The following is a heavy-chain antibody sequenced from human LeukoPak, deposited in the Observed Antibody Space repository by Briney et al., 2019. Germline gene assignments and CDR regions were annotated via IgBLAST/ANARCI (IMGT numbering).Heavy chain of an antibody. CDR2: INGDGSST. CDR1: GFTFSGYG. CDR3: ARSQGPYDY. J-gene: IGHJ4*02. V-gene: IGHV3-74*01. Sequence: GGSLRLSCAASGFTFSGYGMNWVRQAPGKGLVWVSRINGDGSSTNYADSVKGRFTISRDNAKNTLYLQLNSLRAEDTAIYYCARSQGPYDYWGQGTLVTVSS.